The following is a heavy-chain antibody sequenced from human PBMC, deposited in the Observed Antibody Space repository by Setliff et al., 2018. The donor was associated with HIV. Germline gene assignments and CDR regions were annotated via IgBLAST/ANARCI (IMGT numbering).Heavy chain of an antibody. J-gene: IGHJ4*02. V-gene: IGHV1-69*13. CDR2: IIPIFGTA. D-gene: IGHD3-22*01. CDR3: ATEPRGDYYDSSGYIFFPGLPDY. Sequence: SVKVSCKASGGTFSSYAISWVRQAPGQGLEWMGGIIPIFGTANYAQKFQGRVTITADESTSTAYMELSSLRSEDTAVYYCATEPRGDYYDSSGYIFFPGLPDYWGQGTLVTVSS. CDR1: GGTFSSYA.